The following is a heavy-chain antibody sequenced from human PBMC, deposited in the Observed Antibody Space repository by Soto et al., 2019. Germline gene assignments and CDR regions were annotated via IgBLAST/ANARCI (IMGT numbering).Heavy chain of an antibody. V-gene: IGHV1-18*04. J-gene: IGHJ6*02. Sequence: ASVKVSCKASGYTFTSYGISWVRQAPGQGLEWMGWISAYNGNTNYAQKLQGRATMTTDTSTSTAYMELRSLRSDDTAVYYCARVEVWIQLWLPGMDVWGQGTTVTVSS. D-gene: IGHD5-18*01. CDR1: GYTFTSYG. CDR2: ISAYNGNT. CDR3: ARVEVWIQLWLPGMDV.